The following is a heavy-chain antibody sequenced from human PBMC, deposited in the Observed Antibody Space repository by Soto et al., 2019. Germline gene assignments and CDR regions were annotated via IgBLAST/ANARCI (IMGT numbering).Heavy chain of an antibody. CDR1: GGSINTNNYY. Sequence: SETLSLTCSVSGGSINTNNYYWGWIRQSPGQGLQWIGSIYYNGHANYNPSLKGRVTVSLDMSKNQFFLRLSSVTAADTAVYYCARAARGDDYYYYYGMDVWGQGTTVTVSS. J-gene: IGHJ6*02. CDR2: IYYNGHA. CDR3: ARAARGDDYYYYYGMDV. V-gene: IGHV4-39*07. D-gene: IGHD3-10*01.